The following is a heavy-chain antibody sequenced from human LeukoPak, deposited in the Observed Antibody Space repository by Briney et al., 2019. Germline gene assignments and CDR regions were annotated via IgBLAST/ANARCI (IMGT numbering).Heavy chain of an antibody. CDR2: ISTYDGGT. J-gene: IGHJ4*02. V-gene: IGHV1-18*04. Sequence: ASVKVSCKASGYTFTRYGITWVRQAPGQGLEWMGWISTYDGGTYYAQKLQGRVTMTRDTSTNTAYMELRGLRSDDTALYYCARDVLNRCIGGICPIDDWGQGTLVTVSS. D-gene: IGHD2-15*01. CDR3: ARDVLNRCIGGICPIDD. CDR1: GYTFTRYG.